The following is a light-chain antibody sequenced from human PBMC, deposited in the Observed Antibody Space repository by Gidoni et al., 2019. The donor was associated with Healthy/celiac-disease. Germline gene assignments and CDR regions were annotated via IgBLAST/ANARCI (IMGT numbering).Light chain of an antibody. J-gene: IGLJ3*02. V-gene: IGLV4-69*01. CDR1: SGTSSYA. CDR2: RNSEGSH. CDR3: QTWGTGIRV. Sequence: QLVLTQSPSATASLGASVKLTCTLSSGTSSYAIAWHQQQPEKGPRYLMKRNSEGSHSKGDGIPDSFSGSSLWAERYLTISSLQSEDEADYYCQTWGTGIRVFGGGTKLNVL.